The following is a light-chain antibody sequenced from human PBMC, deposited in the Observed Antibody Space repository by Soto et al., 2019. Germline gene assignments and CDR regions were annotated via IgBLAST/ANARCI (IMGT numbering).Light chain of an antibody. J-gene: IGKJ4*01. Sequence: DIQLTQSPSFLSAFVGDTVTITCRASQAMSTYLAWYQQKPGKVPKLLIRSASTLQSRVPPRFSGGGSGTEFTLIISTLQPADSGIYYCQQLNGYQLAFGGGTNVEIK. CDR2: SAS. V-gene: IGKV1-9*01. CDR1: QAMSTY. CDR3: QQLNGYQLA.